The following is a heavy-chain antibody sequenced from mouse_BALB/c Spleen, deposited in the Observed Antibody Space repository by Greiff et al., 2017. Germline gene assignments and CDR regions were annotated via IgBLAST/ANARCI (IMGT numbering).Heavy chain of an antibody. CDR1: GFSLTGYG. D-gene: IGHD1-1*01. J-gene: IGHJ2*01. CDR3: ARGSSYYGSRVYYFDY. CDR2: IWGDGST. Sequence: VQLQESGPGLVAPSQSLSITCTVSGFSLTGYGVNWVRQPPGKGLEWLGMIWGDGSTDYNSALKSRLSISKDNSKSQVFLKMNSLQTDDTARYYCARGSSYYGSRVYYFDYWGQGTTLTVSS. V-gene: IGHV2-6-7*01.